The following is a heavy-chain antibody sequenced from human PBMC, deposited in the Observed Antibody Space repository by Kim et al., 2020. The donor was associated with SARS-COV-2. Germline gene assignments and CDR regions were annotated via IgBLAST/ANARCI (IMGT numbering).Heavy chain of an antibody. Sequence: SLKSRVTISVDTSKNQFSLKLSSVTAADTAVYYCARGRITIFGVVTEFDYWGQGTLATVSS. CDR3: ARGRITIFGVVTEFDY. D-gene: IGHD3-3*01. J-gene: IGHJ4*02. V-gene: IGHV4-31*02.